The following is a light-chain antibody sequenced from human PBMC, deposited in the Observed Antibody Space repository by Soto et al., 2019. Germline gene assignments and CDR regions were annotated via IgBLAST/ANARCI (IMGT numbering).Light chain of an antibody. CDR2: EVS. J-gene: IGLJ2*01. CDR3: SSYTSSTVV. Sequence: QSVLTQPASVSGSPGQSVTISCTGTSSDVGSYNRVSWYQQPPGTAPKLMIYEVSNRPSGVPDRFSGSKSGNTASLTISGLQAEDEADYYCSSYTSSTVVFGGGTKVTVL. V-gene: IGLV2-18*02. CDR1: SSDVGSYNR.